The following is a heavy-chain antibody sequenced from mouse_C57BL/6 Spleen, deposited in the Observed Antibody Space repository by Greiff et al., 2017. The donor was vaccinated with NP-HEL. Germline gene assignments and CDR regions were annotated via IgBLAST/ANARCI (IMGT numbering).Heavy chain of an antibody. CDR3: ARSVYGSSYDWYFDV. J-gene: IGHJ1*03. Sequence: VQLQQSGAELVRPGTSVKVSCKASGYAFTNYLIEWVKQRPGQGLEWIGVINPGSGGTNYNEKFKGKATLTADKSSSTAYMQLSSLTSEDSAVYFCARSVYGSSYDWYFDVWGTGTTVTVSS. D-gene: IGHD1-1*01. CDR2: INPGSGGT. V-gene: IGHV1-54*01. CDR1: GYAFTNYL.